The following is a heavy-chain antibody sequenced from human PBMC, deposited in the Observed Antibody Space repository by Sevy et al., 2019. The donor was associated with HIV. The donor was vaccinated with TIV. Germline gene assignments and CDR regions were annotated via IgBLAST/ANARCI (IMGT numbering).Heavy chain of an antibody. Sequence: ASVKVSCKASEYIFTAYYIHWVRQAPGQGLEWIGWINPKSGGTSYSQTFQGRVTLTRDTSISSASMELRCLRSDDTAVYYCARVPTHVDDDIYDDPTAYYPLYYFDYWGQGTLVTVSS. CDR3: ARVPTHVDDDIYDDPTAYYPLYYFDY. J-gene: IGHJ4*02. CDR1: EYIFTAYY. V-gene: IGHV1-2*02. D-gene: IGHD3-9*01. CDR2: INPKSGGT.